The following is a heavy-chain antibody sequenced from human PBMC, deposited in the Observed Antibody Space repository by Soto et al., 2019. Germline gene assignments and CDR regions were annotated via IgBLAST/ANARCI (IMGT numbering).Heavy chain of an antibody. J-gene: IGHJ4*02. CDR2: IYYSGST. D-gene: IGHD4-4*01. CDR1: GGSISSYY. Sequence: SETLSLTCTVYGGSISSYYWSWIRQPPGKGLEWIGYIYYSGSTNYNPSLKSRVTISVDTSKNQFSLKLSSVTAADTAVYYCARILRLQFFDYWGQGTLVTGSS. V-gene: IGHV4-59*01. CDR3: ARILRLQFFDY.